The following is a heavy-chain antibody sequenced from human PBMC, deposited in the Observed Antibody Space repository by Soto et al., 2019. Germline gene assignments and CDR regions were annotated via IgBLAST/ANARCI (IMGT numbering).Heavy chain of an antibody. V-gene: IGHV1-2*04. CDR2: INPNSGGT. CDR3: ARSVGSTVTTLLDY. Sequence: ATVKVSCKASGYTFTGYYMHLVRQAPGQGLEWMGWINPNSGGTNYAQKFQGWVTMTRDTSISTAYMELSRLRSDDTAVYYCARSVGSTVTTLLDYWGQGPLVTVSS. J-gene: IGHJ4*02. D-gene: IGHD4-17*01. CDR1: GYTFTGYY.